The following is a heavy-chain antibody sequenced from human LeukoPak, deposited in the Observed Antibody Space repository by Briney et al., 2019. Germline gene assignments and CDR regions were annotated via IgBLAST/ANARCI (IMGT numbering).Heavy chain of an antibody. J-gene: IGHJ4*02. D-gene: IGHD6-13*01. CDR3: AKDLGSWYNEDY. CDR1: GFTVSSNY. Sequence: PGGSLRLSCAASGFTVSSNYMSWVRQAPGKGLEWVSVIYSGGSTYYADTVKGRFTISRDNSKNTLYLQMNSLRAEDTAVYYCAKDLGSWYNEDYWGQGTLVTVSS. CDR2: IYSGGST. V-gene: IGHV3-53*01.